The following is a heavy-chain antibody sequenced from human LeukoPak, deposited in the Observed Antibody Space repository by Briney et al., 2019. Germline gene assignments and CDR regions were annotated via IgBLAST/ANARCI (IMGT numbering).Heavy chain of an antibody. J-gene: IGHJ4*02. CDR3: ARAPAYYYDSSGPNNDY. V-gene: IGHV3-48*02. CDR1: GFTFSSYS. CDR2: ISSSSSTI. D-gene: IGHD3-22*01. Sequence: PGGSLRLSCAASGFTFSSYSMNWVRQAPGKGLEWVSYISSSSSTIYYADSVKGRFTISRGNAKNSLYLQMNSLRDEDTAVYYCARAPAYYYDSSGPNNDYWGQGTLVTVSS.